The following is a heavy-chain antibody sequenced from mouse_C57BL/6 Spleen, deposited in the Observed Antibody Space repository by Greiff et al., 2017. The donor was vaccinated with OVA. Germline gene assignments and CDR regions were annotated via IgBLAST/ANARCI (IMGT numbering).Heavy chain of an antibody. CDR3: VRDQGDYGDDMDY. CDR2: IRSKSSIYAP. D-gene: IGHD2-4*01. Sequence: GGGLVQPNGSLNLSCAASGFTFLPLAMLLVRQAPGKGLEWVARIRSKSSIYAPYYLDSVKDRFTISRDDSQSMLYLQMNNLKTEDTAMYYCVRDQGDYGDDMDYGGQGTTVTVSS. J-gene: IGHJ4*01. CDR1: GFTFLPLA. V-gene: IGHV10-3*01.